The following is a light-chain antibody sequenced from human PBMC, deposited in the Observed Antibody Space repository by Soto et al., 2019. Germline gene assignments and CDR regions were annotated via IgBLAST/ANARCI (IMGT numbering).Light chain of an antibody. J-gene: IGLJ2*01. Sequence: QSVLTQPPSASETPGQRVTISCFGSSSNFGNNYVSWYQQLPGTAPKLLIWRNNQRPSGVPDRFSGSKSGTSASLAISGLRSEDEADYYCAAWDDSLSGVIFGEGTKLTVL. CDR1: SSNFGNNY. V-gene: IGLV1-47*01. CDR2: RNN. CDR3: AAWDDSLSGVI.